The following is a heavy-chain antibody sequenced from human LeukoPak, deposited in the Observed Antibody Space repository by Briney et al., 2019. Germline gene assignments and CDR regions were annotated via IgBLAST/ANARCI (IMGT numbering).Heavy chain of an antibody. CDR1: GDSVSSNSAA. CDR2: TYYRSKWYN. Sequence: SQTLSLTCAISGDSVSSNSAAWNWIRQSPSRGLEWLGRTYYRSKWYNDYAVSVKSRITINPDTSKNQFPLQLNSVTPEDTAVYYCARGLQHLEYLWGSMDVWGQGTTVTVSS. D-gene: IGHD3-16*01. CDR3: ARGLQHLEYLWGSMDV. J-gene: IGHJ6*02. V-gene: IGHV6-1*01.